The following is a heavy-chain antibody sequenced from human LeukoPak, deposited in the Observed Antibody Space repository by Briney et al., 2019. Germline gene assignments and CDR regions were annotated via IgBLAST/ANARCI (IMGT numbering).Heavy chain of an antibody. D-gene: IGHD3-22*01. CDR3: AKPLVSDYYDSSGYWGY. Sequence: PGGSLRLSCAASGFNFSSYAMSWVRRAPGKGLEWVSAISGSGDSTYYSDSVKGRFTISRDNSKNTLYVQMNSLRAEDTAVYYCAKPLVSDYYDSSGYWGYWGQGTLVTVSS. V-gene: IGHV3-23*01. CDR1: GFNFSSYA. CDR2: ISGSGDST. J-gene: IGHJ4*02.